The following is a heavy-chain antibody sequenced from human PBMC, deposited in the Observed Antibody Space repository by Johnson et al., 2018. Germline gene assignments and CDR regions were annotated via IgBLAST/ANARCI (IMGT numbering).Heavy chain of an antibody. CDR1: GYTFPNYY. CDR3: ARVPSKAYYYGMDV. CDR2: INPSGGST. Sequence: QVQLVQSGAEVKKPGASVKVSCKASGYTFPNYYMHWVRQAPGQGLEWMGIINPSGGSTSYAQKFQGRVTRTRDPSTSTVYMELSSLRPEDTAVYYCARVPSKAYYYGMDVWGQGTTVTVSS. J-gene: IGHJ6*02. V-gene: IGHV1-46*01.